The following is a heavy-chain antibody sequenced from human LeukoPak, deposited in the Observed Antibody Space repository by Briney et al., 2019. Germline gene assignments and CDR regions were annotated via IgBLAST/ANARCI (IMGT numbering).Heavy chain of an antibody. D-gene: IGHD3-10*01. CDR3: ARGGPGGAFDY. V-gene: IGHV3-7*01. Sequence: GGSLRLSCAASGFTFSSYSMNWVRQAPGKGLEWVANIMEDGSEKYYADSVKGRFTISRDNAQNSLYLQLNSLRPEDTALYYCARGGPGGAFDYWGQGSLVTVSS. CDR1: GFTFSSYS. CDR2: IMEDGSEK. J-gene: IGHJ4*02.